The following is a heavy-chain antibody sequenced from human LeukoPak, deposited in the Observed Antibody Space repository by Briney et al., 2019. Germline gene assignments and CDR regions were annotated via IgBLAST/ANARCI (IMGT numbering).Heavy chain of an antibody. CDR1: GFTFSTFA. CDR3: ATYRQVLLPFES. V-gene: IGHV3-23*01. CDR2: IFPSGGEI. D-gene: IGHD5-18*01. Sequence: PGGSLRLSCAASGFTFSTFAMIWVRQPPGEGLEWVSSIFPSGGEIHYADSVRGRFTISRDNSKSILSLQMNSLIAEDTAIYYCATYRQVLLPFESWGQGTLVTVSS. J-gene: IGHJ4*02.